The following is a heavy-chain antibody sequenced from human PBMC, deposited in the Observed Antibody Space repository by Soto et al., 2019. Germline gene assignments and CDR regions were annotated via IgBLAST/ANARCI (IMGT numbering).Heavy chain of an antibody. Sequence: SETLSLTCAVYGGSFSGYYWSWIRQPPGKGLEWIGEINHSGSTNYNPSLKSRVTISVDTSKNQFSLKLSSVTAADTAVYYCASLATSTPFDYWGQGTLVTVSS. CDR1: GGSFSGYY. J-gene: IGHJ4*02. CDR2: INHSGST. V-gene: IGHV4-34*01. CDR3: ASLATSTPFDY.